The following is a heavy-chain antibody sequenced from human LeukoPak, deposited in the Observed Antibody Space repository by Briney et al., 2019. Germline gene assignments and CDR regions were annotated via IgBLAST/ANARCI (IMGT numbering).Heavy chain of an antibody. Sequence: GGSLRLSCAASGFTFINYAMYSVRQAPGKGLEWVSAISTSGGDTFYPDSMRGRFTISIDNSKNTLYLQMNSLRAEDTAVYFCAKGTAQYYFEYWGQGTPVTVSS. CDR2: ISTSGGDT. CDR3: AKGTAQYYFEY. V-gene: IGHV3-23*01. J-gene: IGHJ4*02. CDR1: GFTFINYA.